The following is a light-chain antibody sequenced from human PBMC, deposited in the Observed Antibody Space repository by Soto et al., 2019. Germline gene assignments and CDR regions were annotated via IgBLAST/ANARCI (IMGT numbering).Light chain of an antibody. J-gene: IGLJ2*01. Sequence: QSALTQPASVSGSPGQSITISCTGTSSDVGAYDFVSWYQQHPGKTPKLMIYEVSFRPSGVSIRFSGSKSGNTASLTISGLQADDEADYYCTSYTSSSTLVFGGGTKLTVL. CDR3: TSYTSSSTLV. CDR2: EVS. V-gene: IGLV2-14*01. CDR1: SSDVGAYDF.